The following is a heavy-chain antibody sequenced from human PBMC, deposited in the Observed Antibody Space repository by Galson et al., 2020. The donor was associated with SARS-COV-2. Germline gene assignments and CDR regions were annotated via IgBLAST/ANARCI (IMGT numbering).Heavy chain of an antibody. CDR2: FHSDGST. D-gene: IGHD6-6*01. J-gene: IGHJ4*02. V-gene: IGHV4-59*08. CDR3: ARYTTSSVAFDY. Sequence: SETLSLTCSVSGGSISSDYWSWIRQPPGKGLEWIGFFHSDGSTNYNSSLKSRVTISVDTSKNQCSLNLTSVTAADTAVYYCARYTTSSVAFDYWGQGTLVTVSS. CDR1: GGSISSDY.